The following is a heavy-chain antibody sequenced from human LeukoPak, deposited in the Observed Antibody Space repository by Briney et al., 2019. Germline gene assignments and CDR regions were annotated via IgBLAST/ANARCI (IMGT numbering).Heavy chain of an antibody. Sequence: GGSLRLSCAASGFTFSTYWMNWVRQAPHKGLGWVANIKADGDEKHYVHSVRGRFTISRDNATNQVFLQMNSLRVDDTAVYYCARGYCDRTGCYGAPDWWGQGTLVTVSS. D-gene: IGHD2-2*01. CDR2: IKADGDEK. J-gene: IGHJ1*01. V-gene: IGHV3-7*04. CDR1: GFTFSTYW. CDR3: ARGYCDRTGCYGAPDW.